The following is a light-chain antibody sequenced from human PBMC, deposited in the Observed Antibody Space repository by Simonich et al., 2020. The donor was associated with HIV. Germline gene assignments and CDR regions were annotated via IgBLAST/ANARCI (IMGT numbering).Light chain of an antibody. V-gene: IGLV2-14*01. J-gene: IGLJ3*02. CDR3: SSSTSSSTLG. CDR1: SSDVGDYNY. CDR2: DVS. Sequence: QSALTQPASVSGSPGQSITISCTGTSSDVGDYNYVSWYQQHPGKAPKLMIYDVSKRPSGVSNRFSGAKSGNTASLTISGLQAEDEADYYCSSSTSSSTLGFGGGTKVTVL.